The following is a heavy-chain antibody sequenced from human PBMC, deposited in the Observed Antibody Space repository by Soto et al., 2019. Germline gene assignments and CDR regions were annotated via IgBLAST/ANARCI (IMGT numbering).Heavy chain of an antibody. CDR1: GYTFTGYY. Sequence: GASVKVSCKASGYTFTGYYMHWVRQAPGQGLEWMGWINPNSGGTNYAQKFQGWVTMTRDTSISTAYMELSRLRSDDTAVYYCARGLFTTASPFDYWGQGTLVTVSS. J-gene: IGHJ4*02. CDR2: INPNSGGT. D-gene: IGHD3-22*01. CDR3: ARGLFTTASPFDY. V-gene: IGHV1-2*04.